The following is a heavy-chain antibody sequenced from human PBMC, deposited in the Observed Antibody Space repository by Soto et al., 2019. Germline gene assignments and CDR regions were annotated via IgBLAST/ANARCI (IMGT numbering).Heavy chain of an antibody. CDR3: ARVRPKRLAVAGIPPDAFYI. CDR2: INPNSGGT. J-gene: IGHJ3*02. V-gene: IGHV1-2*02. D-gene: IGHD6-19*01. CDR1: GYTFTGYY. Sequence: GASVKVSCKASGYTFTGYYMHWVRQAPGQGLEWMGWINPNSGGTNYAQKFQGRVNMTRDTSISTAYMELSRLRSDDTAVYYCARVRPKRLAVAGIPPDAFYIWAQGTMVTVSS.